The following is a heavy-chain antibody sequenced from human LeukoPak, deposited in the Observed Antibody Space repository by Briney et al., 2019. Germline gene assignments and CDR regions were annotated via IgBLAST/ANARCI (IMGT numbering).Heavy chain of an antibody. D-gene: IGHD1-26*01. CDR1: GFTFSSYA. Sequence: GGSLRLSCAASGFTFSSYAMSWVRQAPGKGLEWVSAISGSGGSTYYADSVKGRFTISRDSSKNTLYLQMNSLRAEDTAVYYCAGSLSGSYYFDYWGQGTLVTVSS. J-gene: IGHJ4*02. CDR2: ISGSGGST. CDR3: AGSLSGSYYFDY. V-gene: IGHV3-23*01.